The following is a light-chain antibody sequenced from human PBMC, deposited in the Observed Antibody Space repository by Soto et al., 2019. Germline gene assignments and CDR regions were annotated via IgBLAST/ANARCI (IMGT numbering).Light chain of an antibody. Sequence: DIQMTQSPSTLSASVGDRVTSTCRASQSISSWLAWYQQKPGKAPKLLIYDASSLERGVPSRFSGSGSGTEFTVAISSLQPDDFATYYCQQYNSYPWTFGQGTQVEIK. V-gene: IGKV1-5*01. CDR1: QSISSW. CDR2: DAS. CDR3: QQYNSYPWT. J-gene: IGKJ1*01.